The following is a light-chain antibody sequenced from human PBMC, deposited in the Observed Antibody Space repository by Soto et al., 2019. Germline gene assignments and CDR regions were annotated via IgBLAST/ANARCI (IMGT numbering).Light chain of an antibody. J-gene: IGKJ2*01. V-gene: IGKV1-5*01. CDR1: QSISSW. CDR2: DAS. CDR3: QQYNSYPST. Sequence: DIQMTQSPSTLSASVGDRVTITCRASQSISSWLAWYQQKPGKAPKLLIYDASSLESGVPSRFSGSGSGTKFTLTISSLQPDDFATYYCQQYNSYPSTLGQRTKLEIK.